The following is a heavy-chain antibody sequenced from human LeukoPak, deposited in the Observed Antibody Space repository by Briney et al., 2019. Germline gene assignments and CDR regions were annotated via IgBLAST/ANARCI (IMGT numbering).Heavy chain of an antibody. Sequence: SETLSLTCIVSGDSINSISDYSGWIRQPPGKGLEWIGSIYYHGRSYYNPSLKSRVTISVDTSKNQFSLKLSSVTAADTAVYYCARRTAPFDWLLFAFDIWGQGTMVTVSS. CDR3: ARRTAPFDWLLFAFDI. J-gene: IGHJ3*02. CDR2: IYYHGRS. D-gene: IGHD3-9*01. CDR1: GDSINSISDY. V-gene: IGHV4-39*01.